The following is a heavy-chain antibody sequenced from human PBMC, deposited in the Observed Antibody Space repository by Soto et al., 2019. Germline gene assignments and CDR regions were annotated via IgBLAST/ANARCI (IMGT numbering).Heavy chain of an antibody. V-gene: IGHV3-23*01. CDR1: GFSFSTYP. CDR3: VKKRSYDRSNYDHFDY. D-gene: IGHD3-22*01. CDR2: ISGDGRGT. J-gene: IGHJ4*02. Sequence: EVQLLESGGGLVQPGGSLRLSCATSGFSFSTYPMSWVRQPPGKGLEWVTAISGDGRGTSYADSVRGRFTILRDNSKNTLYLQMNSLRVEDTAVYHCVKKRSYDRSNYDHFDYWGQGALVTVSS.